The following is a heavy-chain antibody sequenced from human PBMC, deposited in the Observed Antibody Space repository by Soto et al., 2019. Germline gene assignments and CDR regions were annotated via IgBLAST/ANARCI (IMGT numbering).Heavy chain of an antibody. CDR3: ARATMVRSRRVGWFDP. CDR2: IYYSGST. D-gene: IGHD3-10*01. V-gene: IGHV4-59*01. CDR1: GGSISSYY. Sequence: QVQLQESGPGLVKPSETLSLTCTVSGGSISSYYWSWIRQPPGKGLEWIGYIYYSGSTNYNPSLKSRVTISVDTSKNQFSLKLSSVTAADTALYYCARATMVRSRRVGWFDPWGQGTLVTVSS. J-gene: IGHJ5*02.